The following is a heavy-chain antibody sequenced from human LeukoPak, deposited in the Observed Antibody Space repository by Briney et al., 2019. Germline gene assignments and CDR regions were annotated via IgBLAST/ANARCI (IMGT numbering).Heavy chain of an antibody. V-gene: IGHV1-69*13. J-gene: IGHJ4*02. Sequence: SVKASCKASGGTFSSYAISWVRQAPGQGLEWMGGIIPIFGTANYAQKFQGRVTITADESTSTAYMELSSLRSEDTAVYYCAKVGESSYYFDYWGQGTLATVSS. D-gene: IGHD3-10*01. CDR1: GGTFSSYA. CDR2: IIPIFGTA. CDR3: AKVGESSYYFDY.